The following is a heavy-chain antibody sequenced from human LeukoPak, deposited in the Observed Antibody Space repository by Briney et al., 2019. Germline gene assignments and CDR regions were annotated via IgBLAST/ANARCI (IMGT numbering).Heavy chain of an antibody. Sequence: GGSLRLSCAASGFTFSIYSMNWVRQAPGKGLEWLSYISSDSDTIYYADSVKGRFTVSRDNAKNSLYLQINSLRAEDTAVYYCASRAIGWYRHGNWFDPWGQGTLVTVSS. V-gene: IGHV3-48*04. J-gene: IGHJ5*02. CDR2: ISSDSDTI. CDR3: ASRAIGWYRHGNWFDP. D-gene: IGHD6-19*01. CDR1: GFTFSIYS.